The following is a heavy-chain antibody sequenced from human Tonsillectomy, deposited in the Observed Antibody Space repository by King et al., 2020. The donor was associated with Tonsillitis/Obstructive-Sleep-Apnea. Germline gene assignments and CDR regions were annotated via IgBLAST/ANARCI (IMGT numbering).Heavy chain of an antibody. D-gene: IGHD6-13*01. CDR2: IYYTGRI. CDR1: GGSISSHY. Sequence: QLQESGPGLVKPSENLSLTCTVSGGSISSHYWSWIRRPPGKGLEWMGYIYYTGRIKYHPSLKSRVTISVDTYKKQFSLKLSPVTAADTAVYYCARLEAVGTDIYYFYYMDVWGKGTTVTVSS. V-gene: IGHV4-59*08. CDR3: ARLEAVGTDIYYFYYMDV. J-gene: IGHJ6*03.